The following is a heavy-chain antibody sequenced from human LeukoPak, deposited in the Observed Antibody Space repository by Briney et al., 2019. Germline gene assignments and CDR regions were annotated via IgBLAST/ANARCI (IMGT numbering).Heavy chain of an antibody. Sequence: GGSLRLSCVASGFTLRSYVMNWVRQTPGKGLEWVSSISGSGDSTFYADSVKGRFTISRDNAKNSLYLQMNSLRAEDAAVYYCTRENWHLDYWGQGNLVTVSS. CDR3: TRENWHLDY. V-gene: IGHV3-23*01. CDR1: GFTLRSYV. J-gene: IGHJ4*02. CDR2: ISGSGDST.